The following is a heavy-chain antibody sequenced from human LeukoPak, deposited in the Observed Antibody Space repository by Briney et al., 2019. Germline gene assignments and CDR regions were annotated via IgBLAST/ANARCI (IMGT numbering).Heavy chain of an antibody. D-gene: IGHD6-19*01. CDR3: ARGSGWTDY. V-gene: IGHV3-7*01. J-gene: IGHJ4*02. Sequence: GGSLRLSCAASGFTFSDYWMSWVRQAPGKGLEWVANIKQDGSDKYYVDSVKGRFTISRDNAKNSVYLQMNSLRAEDTAVYYCARGSGWTDYWGQGTLVTVSS. CDR2: IKQDGSDK. CDR1: GFTFSDYW.